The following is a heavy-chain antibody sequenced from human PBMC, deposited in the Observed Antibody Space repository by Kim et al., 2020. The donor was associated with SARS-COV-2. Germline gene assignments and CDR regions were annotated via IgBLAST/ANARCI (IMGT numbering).Heavy chain of an antibody. D-gene: IGHD3-16*01. CDR3: TKSLLKGGGLFDY. CDR1: GFNFDDYA. V-gene: IGHV3-9*01. J-gene: IGHJ4*02. Sequence: GGSLRLSCVASGFNFDDYAMHWVRQAPGKGLEWVSGISWNSGSICYADSVKGRFTISRDNAKNSLYLQMNSLRADDTALYYCTKSLLKGGGLFDYWGQGTLVTVSS. CDR2: ISWNSGSI.